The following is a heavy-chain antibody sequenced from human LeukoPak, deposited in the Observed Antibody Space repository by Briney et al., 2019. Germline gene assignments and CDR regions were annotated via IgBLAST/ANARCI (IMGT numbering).Heavy chain of an antibody. J-gene: IGHJ6*02. CDR2: ISAYNGNT. V-gene: IGHV1-18*01. Sequence: ASVKVSRKASGYTFTSYGISWVRQAPGQGLEWMGWISAYNGNTNYAQKLQGRVTMTTDTSTSTAYMELRSLRSDDTAVYYCARDDPYYDILTGRGDYYYGMDVCGQGTTVTVSS. CDR1: GYTFTSYG. D-gene: IGHD3-9*01. CDR3: ARDDPYYDILTGRGDYYYGMDV.